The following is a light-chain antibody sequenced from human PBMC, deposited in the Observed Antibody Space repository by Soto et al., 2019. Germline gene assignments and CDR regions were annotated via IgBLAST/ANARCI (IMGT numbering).Light chain of an antibody. CDR2: DAS. J-gene: IGKJ2*01. V-gene: IGKV3-11*01. Sequence: EIVLTQSPATLSLSPGDRASLSCRASQSVSNYLAWYQQKPGQAPRLLIYDASNRATGIPARFSGSGSGTDFTLTISSLEPEDFAVYYYRQRGSWPPFTFGQGTKLDIK. CDR3: RQRGSWPPFT. CDR1: QSVSNY.